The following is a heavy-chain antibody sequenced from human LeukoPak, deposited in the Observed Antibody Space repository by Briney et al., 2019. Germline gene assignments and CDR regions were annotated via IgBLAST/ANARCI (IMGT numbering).Heavy chain of an antibody. D-gene: IGHD6-19*01. CDR2: VYNSGIT. CDR3: ASLAVPFGWYGGSYYWYMDV. CDR1: GGSIRDFY. J-gene: IGHJ6*03. Sequence: SETLSLTCTVSGGSIRDFYWSWIRQSPERGLEFIGYVYNSGITEYNPSLKSRVTISLDTSKNQFSLELRSVTAADTAVYYCASLAVPFGWYGGSYYWYMDVWAKGTTVTVSS. V-gene: IGHV4-59*01.